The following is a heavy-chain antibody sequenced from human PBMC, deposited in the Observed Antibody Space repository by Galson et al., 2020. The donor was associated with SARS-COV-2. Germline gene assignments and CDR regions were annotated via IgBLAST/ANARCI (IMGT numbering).Heavy chain of an antibody. CDR3: ASPYLAAAEFFGAFDL. J-gene: IGHJ3*01. Sequence: GGSLRLSCAASGFTFISYELNWVRQAPGKGLEGISYISDTGTNIYYADSVKGRFTISRDNANNSLYLQMTSLRAEDTAVSYCASPYLAAAEFFGAFDLWGRGTMVTVSS. V-gene: IGHV3-48*03. D-gene: IGHD6-13*01. CDR1: GFTFISYE. CDR2: ISDTGTNI.